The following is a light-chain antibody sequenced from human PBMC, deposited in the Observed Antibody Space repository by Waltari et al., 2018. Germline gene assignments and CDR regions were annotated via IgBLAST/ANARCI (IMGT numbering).Light chain of an antibody. CDR1: QRIGRS. V-gene: IGKV3-20*01. Sequence: ESVLKQSPGTLSLSPGERATLSCRASQRIGRSFVWYQQKPGQAPRLLIYDVPRRATGSPDRFSGSGYGTDFSLTISRLEPEDFAVYYCQKYERLPATFGQGTTVEIK. CDR2: DVP. J-gene: IGKJ1*01. CDR3: QKYERLPAT.